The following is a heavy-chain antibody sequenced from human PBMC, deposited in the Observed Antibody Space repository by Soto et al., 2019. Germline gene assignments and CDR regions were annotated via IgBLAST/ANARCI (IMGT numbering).Heavy chain of an antibody. CDR2: IIPIFGTA. CDR3: ARSREGYCSGGSCYPNYYYGMDV. J-gene: IGHJ6*02. V-gene: IGHV1-69*01. CDR1: GGTFSSYA. Sequence: QVQLVQSGAEVKKPGSSVKVSCKASGGTFSSYAISWVRQAPGQGLEWMGGIIPIFGTANYAQKFQGRVKITADESTSTAYMELSSLRSDDTAVYYCARSREGYCSGGSCYPNYYYGMDVWGQGTTVTVSS. D-gene: IGHD2-15*01.